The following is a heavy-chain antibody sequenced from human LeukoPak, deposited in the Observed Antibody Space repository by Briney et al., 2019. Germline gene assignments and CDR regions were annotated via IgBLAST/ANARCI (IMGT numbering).Heavy chain of an antibody. V-gene: IGHV4-59*01. Sequence: SXTLSLTCTVSGGSISSYYWSWIRQPQGQGLEWIGYIYYSGSTNYNPSLKSRVTISVDTSKNQFSLKLSSVTAADTAVYYCAREIDAFDIWGQGTMVTVSS. CDR2: IYYSGST. CDR3: AREIDAFDI. CDR1: GGSISSYY. J-gene: IGHJ3*02.